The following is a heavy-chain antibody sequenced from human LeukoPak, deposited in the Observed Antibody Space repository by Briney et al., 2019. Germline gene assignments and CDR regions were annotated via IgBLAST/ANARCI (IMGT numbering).Heavy chain of an antibody. CDR1: GMTFSNHW. J-gene: IGHJ4*02. V-gene: IGHV3-74*01. Sequence: PGGSLRLSCAASGMTFSNHWMHWVRQAPGKGLVWVSLIKTDGRTTIYADSVKGRFTISRDNGKNSLYLQMNSLRAEDTAVYYCARIPSLIVGGFDYWGQGTLVTVSS. CDR2: IKTDGRTT. D-gene: IGHD2-15*01. CDR3: ARIPSLIVGGFDY.